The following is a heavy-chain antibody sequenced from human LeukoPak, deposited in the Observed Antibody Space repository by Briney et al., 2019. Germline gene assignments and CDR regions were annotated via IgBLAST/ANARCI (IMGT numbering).Heavy chain of an antibody. D-gene: IGHD2-21*02. CDR1: GGTFSSYA. Sequence: ASVKVSCKASGGTFSSYAISWVRQAPGQGLEWMGRIIPILGIANYAQKFQGRVTITADKSTSTAYMELSSLRSDDTAVYYCARDNDCGGDCPPYDAFDIWGQGTMVTVSS. CDR2: IIPILGIA. V-gene: IGHV1-69*04. J-gene: IGHJ3*02. CDR3: ARDNDCGGDCPPYDAFDI.